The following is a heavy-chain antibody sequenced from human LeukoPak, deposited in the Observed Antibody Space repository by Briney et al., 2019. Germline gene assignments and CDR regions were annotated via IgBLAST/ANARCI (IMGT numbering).Heavy chain of an antibody. CDR2: IYYGGSI. CDR1: GGSISSSHDQ. J-gene: IGHJ6*02. Sequence: SETLSLTCAVSGGSISSSHDQWVWIRQPPGKGLEWIGNIYYGGSIHYSPSLKSRVTISVETSKNQFSLKLSSATAADTAVYYCARRRYGSGRTDVWGQGTTVTVSS. V-gene: IGHV4-39*01. CDR3: ARRRYGSGRTDV. D-gene: IGHD3-10*01.